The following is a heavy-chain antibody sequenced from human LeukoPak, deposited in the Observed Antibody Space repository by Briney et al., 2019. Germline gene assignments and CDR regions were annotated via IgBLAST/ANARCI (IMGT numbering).Heavy chain of an antibody. CDR1: GYIFTTYW. D-gene: IGHD4-17*01. CDR2: IYPGDSDA. J-gene: IGHJ4*02. Sequence: GESLKISCKGSGYIFTTYWIGWVRQMPEKGLEWMGIIYPGDSDARYSPSFQGQVTISADNSISTAYMQWSSLKASDTAMYYGARRFSTTDPFDYWGQGTLVTVSA. V-gene: IGHV5-51*01. CDR3: ARRFSTTDPFDY.